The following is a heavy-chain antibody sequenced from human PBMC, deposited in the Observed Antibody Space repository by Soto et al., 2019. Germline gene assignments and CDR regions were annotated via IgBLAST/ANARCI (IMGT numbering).Heavy chain of an antibody. Sequence: PGGSLRLSCAASGFNFSDYYMSWIRHAPGKGLEWVSYISSNGNTIYDGDSVKGRFTISRDNSKNLLYLQMNSLRAEDTAVYYCARVCPDAIDIWGLGTVVTVSS. CDR1: GFNFSDYY. J-gene: IGHJ3*02. CDR3: ARVCPDAIDI. V-gene: IGHV3-11*01. CDR2: ISSNGNTI.